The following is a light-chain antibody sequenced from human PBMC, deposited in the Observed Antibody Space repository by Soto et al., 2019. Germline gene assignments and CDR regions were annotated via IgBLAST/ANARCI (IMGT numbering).Light chain of an antibody. J-gene: IGKJ5*01. CDR3: QQYNKWPHT. CDR1: QSVSSN. Sequence: EIVMTQSPATLSVSPGERATLSCRASQSVSSNLAWYQQKPGQVPRLLIYVASTRATGVPARFSGSGSGTEFILTISSLQSEDFAVYYCQQYNKWPHTFGQGTRLEIK. CDR2: VAS. V-gene: IGKV3-15*01.